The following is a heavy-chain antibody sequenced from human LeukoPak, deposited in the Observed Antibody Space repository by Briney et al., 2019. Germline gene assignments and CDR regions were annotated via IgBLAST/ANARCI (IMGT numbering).Heavy chain of an antibody. V-gene: IGHV4-39*01. CDR1: GGSISSSSYY. CDR3: ARPRPRLEGGEGYYFDY. J-gene: IGHJ4*02. Sequence: PSETLSLTCTVSGGSISSSSYYWGWIRQPPGKGLEWIGSIYYSGSTYYNPSLKSRVTISVDTSKNQFSLKLSSVTAADTAVYYCARPRPRLEGGEGYYFDYWGQGTLVTVSS. D-gene: IGHD6-6*01. CDR2: IYYSGST.